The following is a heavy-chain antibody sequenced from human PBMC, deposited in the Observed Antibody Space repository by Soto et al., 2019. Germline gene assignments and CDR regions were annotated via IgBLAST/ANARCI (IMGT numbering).Heavy chain of an antibody. J-gene: IGHJ4*02. CDR2: ISNDGDYK. CDR1: GFTFSSNA. D-gene: IGHD6-19*01. Sequence: QVQLVESGGGVVQPGMSLRLSCAASGFTFSSNALHWVRQAPGKGLEWVAVISNDGDYKYYADSVKGRFTVSRDNSKNTLYLQMNSLRGEDTALYSCARGRLEVAGYYFDYWGQGTLVTVSS. CDR3: ARGRLEVAGYYFDY. V-gene: IGHV3-30-3*01.